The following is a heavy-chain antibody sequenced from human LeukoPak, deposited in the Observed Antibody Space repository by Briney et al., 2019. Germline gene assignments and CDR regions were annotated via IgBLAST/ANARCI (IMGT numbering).Heavy chain of an antibody. D-gene: IGHD2-2*01. V-gene: IGHV1-69*04. CDR2: IIPILGIA. J-gene: IGHJ4*02. Sequence: SVKVSCKASGGTFSSYAISWVRQAPGQGLEWMGRIIPILGIANCAQKFQGRVTITADKSTSTAYMELSSPRSEDTAVYYCVRNLYCSSTSCYLDYWGQGTLVTVSS. CDR1: GGTFSSYA. CDR3: VRNLYCSSTSCYLDY.